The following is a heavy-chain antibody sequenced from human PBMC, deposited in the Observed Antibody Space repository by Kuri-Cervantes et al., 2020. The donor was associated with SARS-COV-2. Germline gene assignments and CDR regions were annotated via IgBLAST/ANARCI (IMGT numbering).Heavy chain of an antibody. J-gene: IGHJ5*02. CDR1: GGSFSGYY. V-gene: IGHV4-34*01. Sequence: ESLKISCAVYGGSFSGYYWSWIRQPPGKGLEWIGEINHSGSTNYNPSLKSRVTISVDTSKNQFSLKLSSVTAADTAVYYCAREGNDYYLSGAGWFDPWGQGTLVTVSS. D-gene: IGHD3-10*01. CDR3: AREGNDYYLSGAGWFDP. CDR2: INHSGST.